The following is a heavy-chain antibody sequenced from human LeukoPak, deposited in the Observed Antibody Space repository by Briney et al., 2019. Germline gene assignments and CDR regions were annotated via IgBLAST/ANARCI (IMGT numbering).Heavy chain of an antibody. D-gene: IGHD2-2*01. CDR3: ARVSESGYCSSTSCRTHNWFDP. CDR2: INPSGGST. Sequence: GASVKVSCKASGYTFTSYYMHWVRQAPGQGLEWMGLINPSGGSTSYAQKFQGRVTMTRDTSTSTVYMELSSLRSEDTAVYYCARVSESGYCSSTSCRTHNWFDPWGQGTLVTVSS. J-gene: IGHJ5*02. CDR1: GYTFTSYY. V-gene: IGHV1-46*01.